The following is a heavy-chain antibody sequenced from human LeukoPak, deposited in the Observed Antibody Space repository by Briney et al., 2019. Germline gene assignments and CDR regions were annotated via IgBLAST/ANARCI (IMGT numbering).Heavy chain of an antibody. CDR3: ARDRVMDV. Sequence: GGSLRPSCAASGFTFSNYWMSWVRQAPGKGLEWVPNIKQDGSEKYYVDSVKGRFTISRDNAKNSLYPQMNSLRAEDTAVYYCARDRVMDVWGQGTTVTVSS. J-gene: IGHJ6*02. CDR2: IKQDGSEK. CDR1: GFTFSNYW. V-gene: IGHV3-7*01.